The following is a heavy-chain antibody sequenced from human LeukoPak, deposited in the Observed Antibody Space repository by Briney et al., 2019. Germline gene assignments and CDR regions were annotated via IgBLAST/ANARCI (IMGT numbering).Heavy chain of an antibody. D-gene: IGHD3-22*01. Sequence: GGPLRLSCAASGFTFSTYDMHWVRQAPGKGLEWVAAISYDGSNKYYADSVKGRFTFSRDNSENTLYLQMNSLRAEDTAVYYCARAMIVVVTTYTFDMWGQGTMVTVSS. CDR2: ISYDGSNK. V-gene: IGHV3-30-3*01. CDR3: ARAMIVVVTTYTFDM. J-gene: IGHJ3*02. CDR1: GFTFSTYD.